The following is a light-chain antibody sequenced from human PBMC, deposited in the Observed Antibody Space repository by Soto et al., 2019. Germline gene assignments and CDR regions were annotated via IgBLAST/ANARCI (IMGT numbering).Light chain of an antibody. Sequence: SALTQPASVSGSPGHSITISCTGTSSDVGSYNLVSWYQQHPGKAPKLMIYEVSKRPSGVSNRFSGSKSGNTASLTISGLQAEDEADYYCCSYAGSSTYVFGTGTKVPVL. CDR1: SSDVGSYNL. J-gene: IGLJ1*01. CDR2: EVS. CDR3: CSYAGSSTYV. V-gene: IGLV2-23*02.